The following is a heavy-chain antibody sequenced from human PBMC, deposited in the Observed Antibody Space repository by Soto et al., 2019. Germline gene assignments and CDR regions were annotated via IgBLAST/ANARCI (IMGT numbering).Heavy chain of an antibody. J-gene: IGHJ5*02. Sequence: SLRLSCAASGFTFSSYEMNWVRQAPGKGLEWVSYISSSGSTIYYADSVKGRFTISRDNAKNSLYLQMNSLRAEDTAVYYCARASGWYWFDPWGQGTLVTVPS. CDR1: GFTFSSYE. D-gene: IGHD6-19*01. CDR3: ARASGWYWFDP. CDR2: ISSSGSTI. V-gene: IGHV3-48*03.